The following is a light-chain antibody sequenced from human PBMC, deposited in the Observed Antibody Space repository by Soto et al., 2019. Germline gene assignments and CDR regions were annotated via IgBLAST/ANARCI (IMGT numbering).Light chain of an antibody. CDR2: AAY. V-gene: IGKV3-20*01. Sequence: ETVLTQSPGTLSLSPGERATVSCRASQSVSSSYLAWYQQKPGQAPRLLIDAAYSRATGIPDRFSGSGSGTDFSLTISRLEPEAFAVYYCQQSGSSSGWTFGNETKVEIK. CDR1: QSVSSSY. J-gene: IGKJ1*01. CDR3: QQSGSSSGWT.